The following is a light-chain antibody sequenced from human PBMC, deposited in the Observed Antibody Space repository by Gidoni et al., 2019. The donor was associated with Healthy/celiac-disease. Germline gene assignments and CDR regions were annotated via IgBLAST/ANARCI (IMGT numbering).Light chain of an antibody. V-gene: IGKV3-11*01. Sequence: EIVLNPSPAPLSLSPGERAPLSCRASPSVSLSLAWYQPKPGQAPRLLSSYASTRATGIPARFSGSGSCTDFTLTISRLEPEDFAVYYCQQRSTWPITFXPXTKVDIK. J-gene: IGKJ3*01. CDR2: YAS. CDR3: QQRSTWPIT. CDR1: PSVSLS.